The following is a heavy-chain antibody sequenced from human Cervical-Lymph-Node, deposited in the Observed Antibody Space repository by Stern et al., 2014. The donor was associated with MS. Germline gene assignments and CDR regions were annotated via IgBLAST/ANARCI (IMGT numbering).Heavy chain of an antibody. V-gene: IGHV5-51*03. CDR2: IYPDDSDI. D-gene: IGHD1-1*01. J-gene: IGHJ6*02. CDR3: ARPPPRRKWDDPNYGMDV. CDR1: GYTFTNNW. Sequence: EVQLVESGAEVKTPGESLKISCKGSGYTFTNNWIAWVRQMPGKGLEWMGIIYPDDSDIRYSPSWKGRVTISAANSNSTASLQGSSLKAADSAVYYWARPPPRRKWDDPNYGMDVWGQGTTVTVSS.